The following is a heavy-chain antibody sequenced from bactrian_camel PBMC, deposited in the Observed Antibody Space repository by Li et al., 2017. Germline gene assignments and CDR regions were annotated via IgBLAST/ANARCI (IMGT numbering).Heavy chain of an antibody. CDR3: ATTTRGSGVADFDY. Sequence: HVQLVESGGSLVRPGGSLRLSCVASGFTFSSHFMSWVGQAPGKALEWVASIARDGSVAIYAASVKGRFTMSRDNAKNMLYLQLNSLKPEDTAMYYCATTTRGSGVADFDYWGQGTQVTVS. V-gene: IGHV3-2*01. CDR1: GFTFSSHF. J-gene: IGHJ6*01. D-gene: IGHD5*01. CDR2: IARDGSVA.